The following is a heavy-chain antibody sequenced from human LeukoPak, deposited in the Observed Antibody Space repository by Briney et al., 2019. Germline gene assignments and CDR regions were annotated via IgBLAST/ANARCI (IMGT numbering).Heavy chain of an antibody. CDR3: ARQRGNYYYYYMDV. Sequence: SETLSLTCTVSGDSIISTNYYWGWLRQPPGKGLEWIGHIYYSGATYYNASLKSRVTISVDTSKNQFSLKLSSVTAADTAVYYCARQRGNYYYYYMDVWGKGTTVTVSS. J-gene: IGHJ6*03. CDR1: GDSIISTNYY. D-gene: IGHD6-13*01. CDR2: IYYSGAT. V-gene: IGHV4-39*01.